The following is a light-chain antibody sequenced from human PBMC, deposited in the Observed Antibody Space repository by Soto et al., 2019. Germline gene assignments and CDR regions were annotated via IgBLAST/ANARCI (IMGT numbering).Light chain of an antibody. CDR3: QHDGSAVTWT. J-gene: IGKJ1*01. CDR1: QRVTANS. CDR2: AES. Sequence: EVVLTQSPGTVSLSPGERATLSCRASQRVTANSLAWYQQKPGQAPRLLIYAESSRATGIPDRFSGSGSGTDFTLSISRLQPEDFEMYDCQHDGSAVTWTFGQGTKVEIK. V-gene: IGKV3-20*01.